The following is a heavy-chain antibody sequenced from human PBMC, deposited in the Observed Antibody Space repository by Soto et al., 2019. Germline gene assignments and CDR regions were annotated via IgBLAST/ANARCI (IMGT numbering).Heavy chain of an antibody. J-gene: IGHJ4*02. CDR1: GFAFSTYA. D-gene: IGHD2-2*01. CDR3: TTRGCSSTHCYSNC. Sequence: EVQLLESGGGLVQPGGSLRLSCAASGFAFSTYAMTWVRQVPGKGLEWVSSISGSDGSTYYADSVKGRFTISRDNSKKTLYLQMNSLRVEDTAVYYCTTRGCSSTHCYSNCWGQGTLVTVSS. CDR2: ISGSDGST. V-gene: IGHV3-23*01.